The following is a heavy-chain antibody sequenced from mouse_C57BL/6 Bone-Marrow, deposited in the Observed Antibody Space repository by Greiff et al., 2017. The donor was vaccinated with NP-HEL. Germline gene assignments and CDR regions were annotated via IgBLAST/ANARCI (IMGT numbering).Heavy chain of an antibody. V-gene: IGHV6-3*01. J-gene: IGHJ4*01. CDR1: GFTFSNYW. D-gene: IGHD1-1*01. CDR3: TGGDHYYGSPYYAMDY. CDR2: IRLKSDNYAT. Sequence: EVNVVESGGGLVQPGGSMKLSCVASGFTFSNYWMNWVRQSPEKGLEWVAQIRLKSDNYATHYAESVKGRFTISRDDSKSSVYLQMNNLRAEDTGSYYCTGGDHYYGSPYYAMDYWGQGTSVTVSS.